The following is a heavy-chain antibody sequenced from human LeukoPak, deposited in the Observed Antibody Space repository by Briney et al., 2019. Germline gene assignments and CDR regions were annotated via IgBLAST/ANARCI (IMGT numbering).Heavy chain of an antibody. J-gene: IGHJ4*02. D-gene: IGHD1-26*01. CDR3: ARRGSPVGATNDY. CDR2: INHSGST. Sequence: SEALSLTCAVYGESFSGYYWSWIRQPPGKGLEWIGEINHSGSTNYNPSLKSRVTISVDTSKNQFSLKLSSVTAADTAVYYCARRGSPVGATNDYWGQGTLVTVSS. CDR1: GESFSGYY. V-gene: IGHV4-34*01.